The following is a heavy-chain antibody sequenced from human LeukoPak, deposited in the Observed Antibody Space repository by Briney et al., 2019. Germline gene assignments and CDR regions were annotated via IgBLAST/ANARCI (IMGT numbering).Heavy chain of an antibody. D-gene: IGHD4-23*01. J-gene: IGHJ6*02. CDR3: AKDQGTVVNEYYYYYGMDV. V-gene: IGHV3-23*01. CDR2: ISGSGGST. Sequence: PGGSLRLSCAASGFTFSSYAMSWVRQAPGKGLEWVSAISGSGGSTYYADSVKGRFTISRDNSKNTLYPQMNSLRAEDTAVYYCAKDQGTVVNEYYYYYGMDVWGQGTTVTVSS. CDR1: GFTFSSYA.